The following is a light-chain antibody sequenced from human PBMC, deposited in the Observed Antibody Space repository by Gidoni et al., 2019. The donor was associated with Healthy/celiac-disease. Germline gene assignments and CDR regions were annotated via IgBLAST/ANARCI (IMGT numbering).Light chain of an antibody. CDR2: GNS. CDR1: SSNIGAGYD. J-gene: IGLJ2*01. V-gene: IGLV1-40*01. Sequence: QSALTQPPSVSGAPGQRVTIPCTGSSSNIGAGYDVHWYQQLPGTAPKLLIYGNSNRPSGVPDRFSGSKSGTSASLAISGLQAEDEADYYCQSYGSSLSGPYVVFGGGTKLTVL. CDR3: QSYGSSLSGPYVV.